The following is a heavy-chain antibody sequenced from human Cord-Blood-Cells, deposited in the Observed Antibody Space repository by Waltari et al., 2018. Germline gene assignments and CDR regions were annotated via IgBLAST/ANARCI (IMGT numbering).Heavy chain of an antibody. V-gene: IGHV4-39*01. CDR1: GGSIRSSSYY. CDR2: IYYSGST. CDR3: ARSGGTFDY. J-gene: IGHJ4*02. D-gene: IGHD3-16*01. Sequence: QLQLQESGPGLVKPSETLSLTCTVSGGSIRSSSYYRGWIRQPPGKGLEWIGSIYYSGSTYYNPSLKSRVTISVDTSKNQFSLKLSSVTAADTAVYYCARSGGTFDYWGQGTLVTVSS.